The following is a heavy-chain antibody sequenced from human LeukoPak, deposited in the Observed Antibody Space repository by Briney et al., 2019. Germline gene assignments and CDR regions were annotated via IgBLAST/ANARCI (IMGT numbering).Heavy chain of an antibody. CDR3: PRTPGWRQIFDY. CDR1: GFTFGDYA. V-gene: IGHV3-49*03. J-gene: IGHJ4*02. Sequence: GGSLRLSCTSSGFTFGDYAMSWFRQAPGKGLEWLSVIRTAAYGGTKDYAASVKGRFTISRDDSSGIVYLQMNSLKTEDTAVYYCPRTPGWRQIFDYWGQGTRVTVSS. CDR2: IRTAAYGGTK. D-gene: IGHD2-15*01.